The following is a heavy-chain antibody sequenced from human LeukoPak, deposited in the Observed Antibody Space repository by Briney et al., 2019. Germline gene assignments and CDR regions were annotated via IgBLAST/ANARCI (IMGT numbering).Heavy chain of an antibody. CDR1: GGSISSGDYY. Sequence: IPSETLSLTCTVSGGSISSGDYYWSWIRQPPGKGLEWLGYIYYSGSTYYNPSLKSRVTISVDTSKNQVSLKLSSVTAADTAVYYCARGVGLHVYYFDYWGQGSLVTVSS. D-gene: IGHD3-10*01. CDR3: ARGVGLHVYYFDY. CDR2: IYYSGST. J-gene: IGHJ4*02. V-gene: IGHV4-30-4*01.